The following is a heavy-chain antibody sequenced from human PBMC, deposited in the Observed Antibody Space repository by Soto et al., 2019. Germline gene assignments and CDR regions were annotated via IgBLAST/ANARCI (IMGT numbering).Heavy chain of an antibody. D-gene: IGHD1-26*01. V-gene: IGHV4-31*03. Sequence: SETLSLTCTVSGGSISSGGYYWSWIRQHPGKGLEWIGYIYYSGSTYYNPSLKSRVTISVDTSKNQFSLKLSSVTAADTAVYYCARDFIVGAPDYFDYWGQGTLVTVSS. CDR1: GGSISSGGYY. J-gene: IGHJ4*02. CDR2: IYYSGST. CDR3: ARDFIVGAPDYFDY.